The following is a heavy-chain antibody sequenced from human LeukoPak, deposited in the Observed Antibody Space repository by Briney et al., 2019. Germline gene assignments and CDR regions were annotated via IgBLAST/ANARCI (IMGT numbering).Heavy chain of an antibody. V-gene: IGHV1-18*01. CDR1: GYTFTSYG. D-gene: IGHD6-19*01. Sequence: ASVKVSCKASGYTFTSYGISWVRQAPGQGLEWMGWISAYNGNTNYAQKLQGRVTMTTDTSTSTAYMELRSLRSDDTAVYYCARVARIAVAGYFDYWGQGTLVTVSS. J-gene: IGHJ4*02. CDR2: ISAYNGNT. CDR3: ARVARIAVAGYFDY.